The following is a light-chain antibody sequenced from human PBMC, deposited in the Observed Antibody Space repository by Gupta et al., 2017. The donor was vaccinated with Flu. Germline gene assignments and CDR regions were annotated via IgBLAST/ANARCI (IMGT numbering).Light chain of an antibody. CDR3: FSHAGNFNLM. Sequence: SVTISCTGSSSEVGAYNSVSCYQRYPARPPNLLIYEVTKRTSGVPDRFSASKAGNTASLTVSGLQADDDAVYYRFSHAGNFNLMFGGGTKLTVV. V-gene: IGLV2-11*03. CDR2: EVT. J-gene: IGLJ3*02. CDR1: SSEVGAYNS.